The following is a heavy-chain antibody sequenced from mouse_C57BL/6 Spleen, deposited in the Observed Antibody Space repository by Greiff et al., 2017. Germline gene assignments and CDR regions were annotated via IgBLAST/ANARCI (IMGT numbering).Heavy chain of an antibody. D-gene: IGHD3-2*02. J-gene: IGHJ4*01. CDR1: GYTFTSYW. V-gene: IGHV1-64*01. CDR2: IHPNSGST. CDR3: ARGVDSSGYGYYAMDY. Sequence: QVQLQQPGAELVKPGASVKLSCKASGYTFTSYWMHWVKQRPGQGLEWIGMIHPNSGSTNYNEKFKSKATLTVDKSSSTAYMQLSSLTSEYSAVYYCARGVDSSGYGYYAMDYWGQGTSVTVSS.